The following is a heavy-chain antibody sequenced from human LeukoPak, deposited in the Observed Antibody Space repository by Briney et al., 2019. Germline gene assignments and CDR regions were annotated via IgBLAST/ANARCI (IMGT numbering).Heavy chain of an antibody. CDR2: IYYSGST. J-gene: IGHJ4*02. V-gene: IGHV4-59*08. CDR1: GGSISSYY. D-gene: IGHD3-22*01. CDR3: ARTNSGTWYYYDSSGSPYYFDY. Sequence: SETLSLTCTVSGGSISSYYWSWIRQPPGKGLEGMGYIYYSGSTNYDPSLKSRVTISVDTSKNQFSLKLSSVTAADTAVYYCARTNSGTWYYYDSSGSPYYFDYWGQGTLVTVSS.